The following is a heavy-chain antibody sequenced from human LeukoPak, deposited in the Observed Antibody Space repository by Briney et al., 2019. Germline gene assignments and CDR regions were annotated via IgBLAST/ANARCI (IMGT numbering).Heavy chain of an antibody. J-gene: IGHJ4*02. CDR1: GGSFSGYY. V-gene: IGHV4-34*01. CDR2: INHSGST. D-gene: IGHD3-10*01. CDR3: ARAAITMVRGNDY. Sequence: SETLSLTCAVYGGSFSGYYWSWIRQLPGKGLEWIGEINHSGSTNYNPSLKSRVTISVDTSKNQFSLKLSSVTAADTAVYYCARAAITMVRGNDYWGQGTLVTVSS.